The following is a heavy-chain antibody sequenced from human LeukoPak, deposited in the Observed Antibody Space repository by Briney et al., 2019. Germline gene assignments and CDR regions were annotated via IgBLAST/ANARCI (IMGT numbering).Heavy chain of an antibody. CDR1: GFTFSSYA. J-gene: IGHJ4*02. D-gene: IGHD3-22*01. Sequence: PGGSLRLSCAASGFTFSSYAMHWVRQAPGKGLEWVAVISYDGSNKYYADSVKGRFTISRDNSKNTLSLQMNTLRPEDTAVYYCARDASYYDSRGYPPPLDYWGQGTLVTISS. V-gene: IGHV3-30*04. CDR3: ARDASYYDSRGYPPPLDY. CDR2: ISYDGSNK.